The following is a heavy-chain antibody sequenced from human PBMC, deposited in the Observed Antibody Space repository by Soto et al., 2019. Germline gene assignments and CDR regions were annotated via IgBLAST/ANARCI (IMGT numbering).Heavy chain of an antibody. V-gene: IGHV3-30-3*01. J-gene: IGHJ5*02. CDR2: ISYDGSNK. D-gene: IGHD3-3*01. CDR3: ARDADDNWFDP. CDR1: GFTFSSYA. Sequence: GGSLRLSCAASGFTFSSYAMHWVRQAPGKGLEWVAVISYDGSNKYYADSVKGRFTISRDNSKNTLYLQMNSLRAEDTAVYYCARDADDNWFDPWGQGTLVTVSS.